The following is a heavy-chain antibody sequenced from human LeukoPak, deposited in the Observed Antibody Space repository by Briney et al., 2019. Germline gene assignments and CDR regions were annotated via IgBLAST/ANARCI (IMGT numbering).Heavy chain of an antibody. D-gene: IGHD3-3*01. V-gene: IGHV3-23*01. CDR3: AKDMGELRFLEWLTFDAFDI. CDR2: ISGSGGST. CDR1: GFTFSSYA. J-gene: IGHJ3*02. Sequence: PGGSLRLSCAASGFTFSSYAMSWVRQAPGKGLEWVSAISGSGGSTYYADSVKGRFTIFRDNSKNTLYLQMNSLRAEDTAVYYCAKDMGELRFLEWLTFDAFDIWGQGTMVTVSS.